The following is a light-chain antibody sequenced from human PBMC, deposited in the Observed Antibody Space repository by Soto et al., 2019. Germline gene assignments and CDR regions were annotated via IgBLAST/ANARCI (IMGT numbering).Light chain of an antibody. CDR3: QQKYRLPRT. CDR2: GAS. Sequence: DIQMTQSPSSLSASVGDRVTITCRASQSMSRYLNWYQQKPGKAPKILIYGASTLQSGVPSRFSGSGSGTDFTLTISSLPPEDFATYFCQQKYRLPRTFGQGTKVEMK. CDR1: QSMSRY. J-gene: IGKJ1*01. V-gene: IGKV1-39*01.